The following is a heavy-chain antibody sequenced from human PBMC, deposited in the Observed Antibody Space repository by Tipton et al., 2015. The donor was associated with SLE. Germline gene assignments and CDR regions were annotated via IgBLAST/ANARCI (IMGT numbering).Heavy chain of an antibody. D-gene: IGHD3-10*01. CDR3: ATLGDY. V-gene: IGHV3-33*01. Sequence: SLRLSCAASGFTFSSYGMHWVRQAPGKGLEWVAVIWYDGSNKNYADSVKGRFTISRDNSKNTLYLQMNSLRAEDTAVYYCATLGDYWGQGTLVTVSS. J-gene: IGHJ4*02. CDR1: GFTFSSYG. CDR2: IWYDGSNK.